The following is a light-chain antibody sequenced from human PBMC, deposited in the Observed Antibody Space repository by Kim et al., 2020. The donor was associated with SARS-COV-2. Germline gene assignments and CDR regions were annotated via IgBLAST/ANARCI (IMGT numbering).Light chain of an antibody. CDR3: SSYTSSSTRV. V-gene: IGLV2-18*02. CDR1: GSDVGSYNS. Sequence: GEAVTLPCTGTGSDVGSYNSVCSHQLPPGTAPKLMIYEVSNRPSGVPGRVSGSKSGNTASLTIAGLQAEDEADYYCSSYTSSSTRVCGGGTQRTVL. CDR2: EVS. J-gene: IGLJ3*02.